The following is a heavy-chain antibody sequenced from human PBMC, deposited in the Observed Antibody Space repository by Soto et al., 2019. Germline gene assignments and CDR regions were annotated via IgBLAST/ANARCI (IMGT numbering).Heavy chain of an antibody. V-gene: IGHV1-46*01. CDR1: GYTFTSYY. CDR3: AREDLGTYYDFWSGSEVSYYYYGMDV. CDR2: INPSGGST. Sequence: ASVKVSCKASGYTFTSYYMHWVRQAPGQGLEWMGIINPSGGSTSYAQKFQGRVTMTRDTSTSTVYMELSSLRSEDTAVYYCAREDLGTYYDFWSGSEVSYYYYGMDVWGQGTTVTVSS. J-gene: IGHJ6*02. D-gene: IGHD3-3*01.